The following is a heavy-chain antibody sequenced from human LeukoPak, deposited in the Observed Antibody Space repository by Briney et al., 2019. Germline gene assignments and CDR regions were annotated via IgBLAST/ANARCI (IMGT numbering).Heavy chain of an antibody. CDR2: IHTSGST. CDR1: GGSISSYY. J-gene: IGHJ6*03. D-gene: IGHD3-3*01. V-gene: IGHV4-4*07. CDR3: ARDGDDFWSGYSHHYYYMDV. Sequence: PSETLSLTCTVSGGSISSYYWSWIRQPAGKGLEWIGRIHTSGSTNYNPSLKSRVTMSVDTSKNQFSLKLSSVTAADTAVYYCARDGDDFWSGYSHHYYYMDVWGKGTTVTVSS.